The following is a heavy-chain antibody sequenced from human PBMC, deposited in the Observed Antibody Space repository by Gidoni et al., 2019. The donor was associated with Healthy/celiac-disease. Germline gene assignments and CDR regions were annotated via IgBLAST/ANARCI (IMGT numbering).Heavy chain of an antibody. Sequence: QVQLQQWGAGLLKPSETLSLTCAVYGGSFSGYYWSWIRQPPGKGLEWIGEINHSGSTNYNPSLKSRVTISVDTSKNQFSLKLSSVTAADTAVYYCARGIGVGYYYMDVWGKGTTVTVSS. D-gene: IGHD1-26*01. V-gene: IGHV4-34*01. J-gene: IGHJ6*03. CDR2: INHSGST. CDR1: GGSFSGYY. CDR3: ARGIGVGYYYMDV.